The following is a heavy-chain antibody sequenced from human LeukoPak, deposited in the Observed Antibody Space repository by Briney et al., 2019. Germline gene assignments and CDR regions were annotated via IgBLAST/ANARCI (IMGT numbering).Heavy chain of an antibody. D-gene: IGHD3-3*01. V-gene: IGHV4-39*01. CDR2: IYYSGST. CDR3: ARLLRNYYDFWSGYSYYFDY. Sequence: SETLSLTCTVSGGSISSSSYYWGWTRQPPGKGLEWIGSIYYSGSTYYNPSLKSRVTISVDTSKNQFSLKLSSVTAADTAVYYCARLLRNYYDFWSGYSYYFDYWGQGTLVTVSS. CDR1: GGSISSSSYY. J-gene: IGHJ4*02.